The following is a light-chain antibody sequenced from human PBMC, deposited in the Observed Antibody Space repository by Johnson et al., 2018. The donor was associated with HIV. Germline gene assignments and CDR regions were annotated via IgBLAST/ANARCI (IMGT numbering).Light chain of an antibody. CDR2: ENN. CDR1: SSNIGNNY. Sequence: QSVLTQPPSVSAAPGQKVTISCSGSSSNIGNNYVSWYQQLPGTAPKLLIYENNKRPSGIPDRFSGSKSGKSATLAITGLQPGDEADYYCGTWDSSLSVYVFATGTKVTVL. V-gene: IGLV1-51*02. CDR3: GTWDSSLSVYV. J-gene: IGLJ1*01.